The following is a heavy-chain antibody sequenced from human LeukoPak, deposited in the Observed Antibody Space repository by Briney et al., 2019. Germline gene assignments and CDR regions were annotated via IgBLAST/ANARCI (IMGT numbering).Heavy chain of an antibody. J-gene: IGHJ4*02. CDR3: AKSMVLELPFYFNY. CDR2: ISGGGGST. CDR1: GFTFSSYA. Sequence: QAGGSLRLSCAASGFTFSSYAMSWVRQAPEKGLEWVSAISGGGGSTYYADSVKGRFTISRDNSKNTLYLQMNSLRAEDTAVYYCAKSMVLELPFYFNYWGQGTLVTVSS. D-gene: IGHD1-7*01. V-gene: IGHV3-23*01.